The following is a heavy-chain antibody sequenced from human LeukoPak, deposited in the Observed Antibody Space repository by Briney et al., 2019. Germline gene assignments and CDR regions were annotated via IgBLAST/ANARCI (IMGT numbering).Heavy chain of an antibody. D-gene: IGHD3-22*01. CDR3: ARDLRGSYCDSSGYYQTYYGMDV. J-gene: IGHJ6*02. Sequence: ASVKVSCKASGYTFTSYAMHWVRQAPGQRLEWMGWINAGNGNTKYSQKFQGRVTITRDTSASTAYMELSSLRSEDTAVYYCARDLRGSYCDSSGYYQTYYGMDVWGQGTTVTVSS. V-gene: IGHV1-3*01. CDR2: INAGNGNT. CDR1: GYTFTSYA.